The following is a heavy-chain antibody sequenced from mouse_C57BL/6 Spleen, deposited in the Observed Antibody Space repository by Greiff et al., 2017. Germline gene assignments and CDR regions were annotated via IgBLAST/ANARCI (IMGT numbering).Heavy chain of an antibody. V-gene: IGHV1-55*01. CDR1: GYTFTSYW. J-gene: IGHJ1*03. CDR3: AREEDYYGSNWYFDV. CDR2: IYPGSGST. Sequence: QVQLQQPGAELVKPGASVKMSCKASGYTFTSYWITWVKQRPGPGLEWIGDIYPGSGSTNYNEKFKSKATLTVDTSSSTAYMQLSSLTSEDSAVYYCAREEDYYGSNWYFDVWGTGTTVTVSS. D-gene: IGHD1-1*01.